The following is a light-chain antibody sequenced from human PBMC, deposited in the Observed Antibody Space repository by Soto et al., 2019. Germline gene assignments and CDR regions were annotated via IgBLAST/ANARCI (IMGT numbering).Light chain of an antibody. CDR3: QQYNTYPWT. CDR1: QSISSW. Sequence: QLTQSPSTLSSSVGARVTLTCRASQSISSWLAWYQQKPGKAPKLLIYDASSLESGVPPRFSGSGSGTEFSLTISSLQPDDFATYYCQQYNTYPWTFGQGTRWIS. J-gene: IGKJ1*01. V-gene: IGKV1-5*01. CDR2: DAS.